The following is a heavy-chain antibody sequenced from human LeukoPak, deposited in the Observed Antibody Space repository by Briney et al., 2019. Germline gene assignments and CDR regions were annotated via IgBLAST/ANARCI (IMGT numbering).Heavy chain of an antibody. CDR2: IKQDGSEK. V-gene: IGHV3-7*01. D-gene: IGHD1-1*01. CDR3: ARADLTSGYDDY. Sequence: PGGSLRLSCAASGFTLSSYWMSWVRQAPGKGLEWMANIKQDGSEKYYVDSVKGRFTISRDNAKNSLYLQMNSLRAEDTAVYYCARADLTSGYDDYWGQGTLVTVPS. CDR1: GFTLSSYW. J-gene: IGHJ4*02.